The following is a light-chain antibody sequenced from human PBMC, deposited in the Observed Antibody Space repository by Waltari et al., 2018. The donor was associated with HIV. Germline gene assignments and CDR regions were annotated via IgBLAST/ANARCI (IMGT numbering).Light chain of an antibody. Sequence: EIVLTQSPGTLSLSPGERATLSCRASLSISSSYLAWYQQKPGQVPRLLISGSSSRATRIPDRCSSSVSGTDFTLTISRLEPEDFAVYYCQQYGYAPRTFGQGTKVEI. CDR2: GSS. J-gene: IGKJ1*01. V-gene: IGKV3-20*01. CDR3: QQYGYAPRT. CDR1: LSISSSY.